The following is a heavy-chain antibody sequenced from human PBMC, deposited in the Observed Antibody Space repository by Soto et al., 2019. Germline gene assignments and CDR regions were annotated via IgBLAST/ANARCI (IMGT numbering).Heavy chain of an antibody. J-gene: IGHJ6*02. CDR2: IIPIFGSR. CDR3: ARGETYLGG. CDR1: RDTFSKYA. V-gene: IGHV1-69*01. Sequence: QVQLGQSGAEVKKPGSSGKVSCKASRDTFSKYAFNWVRQAPGQGLEWMGWIIPIFGSRNYAEKFQGRVTITADESTSTAYMELRSLRFEDTAVYYCARGETYLGGWGQGTTVTVSS. D-gene: IGHD3-16*01.